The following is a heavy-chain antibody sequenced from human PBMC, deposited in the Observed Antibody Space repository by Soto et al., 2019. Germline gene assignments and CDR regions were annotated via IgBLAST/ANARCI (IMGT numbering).Heavy chain of an antibody. CDR2: IWYDGSNK. Sequence: QVQLVESGGGVVQPGRSLRLSCAASGFTFSSYGMHWVRQAPGKGLEWVAVIWYDGSNKYYADSVKGRFTISRDNSKNALYVQRNSRRAGATAVYYWGGGGARGSSWSNDYWGQGTLVTVSS. J-gene: IGHJ4*02. CDR1: GFTFSSYG. CDR3: GGGGARGSSWSNDY. V-gene: IGHV3-33*01. D-gene: IGHD6-13*01.